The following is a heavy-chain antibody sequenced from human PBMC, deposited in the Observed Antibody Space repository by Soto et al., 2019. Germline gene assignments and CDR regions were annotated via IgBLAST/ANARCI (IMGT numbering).Heavy chain of an antibody. CDR1: GFTFSSYA. V-gene: IGHV3-23*01. Sequence: EVQLLESGGGLVQPGGSLRLSCAASGFTFSSYAMSWVRQAPGKGLEWVSAISGSGGSTYYADSVKGRFTISRDNSKNTLYLQMNSLRAEDTAVYYCAKGRRYCSSTSCYVGSDYWGQGTLVTVSS. CDR2: ISGSGGST. D-gene: IGHD2-2*01. J-gene: IGHJ4*02. CDR3: AKGRRYCSSTSCYVGSDY.